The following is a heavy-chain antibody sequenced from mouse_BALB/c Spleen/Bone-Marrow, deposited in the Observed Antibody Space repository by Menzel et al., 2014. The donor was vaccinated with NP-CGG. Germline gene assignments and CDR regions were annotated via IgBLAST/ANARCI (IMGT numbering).Heavy chain of an antibody. D-gene: IGHD2-12*01. J-gene: IGHJ3*01. CDR3: TSYDWFAY. V-gene: IGHV1-15*01. CDR2: IDPETGGT. Sequence: QVQLQQSGAELVRPGASVTLSCKASGYTFTDYEMHWVKQTPVHGLEWIGAIDPETGGTAYNQKFKGKATLTADKSSSIAYMELRSLTSEDSAVYYCTSYDWFAYWGQGTLVTVSA. CDR1: GYTFTDYE.